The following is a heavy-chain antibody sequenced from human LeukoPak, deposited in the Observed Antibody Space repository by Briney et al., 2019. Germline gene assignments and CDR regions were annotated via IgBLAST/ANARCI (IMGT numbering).Heavy chain of an antibody. D-gene: IGHD6-19*01. V-gene: IGHV4-61*08. CDR2: IYYSGST. J-gene: IGHJ5*02. Sequence: SETLSLTCTVSGGSISSGDYYWSWIRQPPGKGLEWIGYIYYSGSTNYNPSLKSRVTISVDTSKNQFSLKLSSVTAADTAVYYCAIIAVAGTRWFDPWGQGTLVTVSS. CDR3: AIIAVAGTRWFDP. CDR1: GGSISSGDYY.